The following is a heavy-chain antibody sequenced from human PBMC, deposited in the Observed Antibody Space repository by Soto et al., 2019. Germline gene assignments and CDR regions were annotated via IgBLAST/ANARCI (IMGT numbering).Heavy chain of an antibody. CDR3: ARVRRTGTFDY. CDR2: IYYSGST. V-gene: IGHV4-59*01. CDR1: GGSISSYY. Sequence: QVQLQESGPGLVKPSETLSLTCTVSGGSISSYYWSWIRQPPGKGLEWIGYIYYSGSTNYNPSLKIRVTISVDTSKNQFSLKLSSVTAADTAVYYCARVRRTGTFDYWGQGTLVTVSS. J-gene: IGHJ4*02. D-gene: IGHD3-9*01.